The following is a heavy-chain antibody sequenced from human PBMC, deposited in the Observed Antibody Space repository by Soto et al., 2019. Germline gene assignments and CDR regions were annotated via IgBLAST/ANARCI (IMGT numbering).Heavy chain of an antibody. CDR2: ISFDGSNE. D-gene: IGHD3-10*01. J-gene: IGHJ4*02. CDR3: AKALRGGCDY. CDR1: GVTFSDYA. V-gene: IGHV3-30*18. Sequence: ESGGGVVQPGRSLRLSCAVTGVTFSDYAMHWVRQAPGKGLAWVAVISFDGSNEYYADSVKGRFTISRDNIKNTLHLQMNSLRVEDTAVYYCAKALRGGCDYWGQGTLVTVSS.